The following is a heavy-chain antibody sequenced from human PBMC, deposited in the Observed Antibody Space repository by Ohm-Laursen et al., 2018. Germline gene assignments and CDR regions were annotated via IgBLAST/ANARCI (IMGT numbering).Heavy chain of an antibody. V-gene: IGHV4-59*11. D-gene: IGHD6-13*01. CDR1: GASISGPY. CDR3: ARGGSSSWKFDY. J-gene: IGHJ4*02. CDR2: IHYSGNT. Sequence: SETLSLTCTGSGASISGPYWSWIRQPPGKGLEWIGYIHYSGNTNYNPSLKSRVTISVDTSKNQFSLKLSSVTAADTAVYYCARGGSSSWKFDYWGQGTLVTVSS.